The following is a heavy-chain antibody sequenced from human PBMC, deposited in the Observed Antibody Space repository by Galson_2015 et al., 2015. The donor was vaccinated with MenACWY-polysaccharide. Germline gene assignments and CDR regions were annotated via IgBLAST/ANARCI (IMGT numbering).Heavy chain of an antibody. Sequence: SLRLSCAASGFTFSSYSMNWVRQAPGKGLEWVSYISSSSTTYYADSVKGRFTISRDNSKNTLYLQMNSLRAEDTAVYYCAKVVGATGAFDIWGQGTMVTVSS. CDR3: AKVVGATGAFDI. CDR2: ISSSSTT. D-gene: IGHD1-26*01. V-gene: IGHV3-48*01. CDR1: GFTFSSYS. J-gene: IGHJ3*02.